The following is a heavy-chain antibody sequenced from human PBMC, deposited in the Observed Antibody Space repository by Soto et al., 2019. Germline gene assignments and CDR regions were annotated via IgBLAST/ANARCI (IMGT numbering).Heavy chain of an antibody. Sequence: PSETLSLTCTVSGGSISSYYWSWIRQPPGKGLEWIGYIYYSGSTNYNPSLKSRVTISVDTSKNQFSLKLSSVTAADTAVYYCATLAPSNWFDPWGQGTLVTVSS. V-gene: IGHV4-59*08. J-gene: IGHJ5*02. CDR1: GGSISSYY. CDR2: IYYSGST. CDR3: ATLAPSNWFDP.